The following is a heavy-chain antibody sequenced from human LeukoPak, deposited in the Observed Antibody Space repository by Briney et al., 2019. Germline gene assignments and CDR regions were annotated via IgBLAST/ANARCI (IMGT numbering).Heavy chain of an antibody. Sequence: GGSLRLSCAASGFTFSSYAMSWVHQAPGRGLEWVAVISYDGSNKYYADSVKGRFTISRDNSKNTLYLQMNSLRAEDTAVYYCAKDSGSYYNDGMDVWGQGTTVTVSS. V-gene: IGHV3-30*18. CDR2: ISYDGSNK. D-gene: IGHD3-10*01. CDR3: AKDSGSYYNDGMDV. J-gene: IGHJ6*02. CDR1: GFTFSSYA.